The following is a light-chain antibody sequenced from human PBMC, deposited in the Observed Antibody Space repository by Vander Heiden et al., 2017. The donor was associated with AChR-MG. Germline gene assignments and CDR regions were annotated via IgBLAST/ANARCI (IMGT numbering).Light chain of an antibody. CDR1: SSNIGSNT. V-gene: IGLV1-44*01. CDR3: SAWDDSLNGPV. CDR2: FIN. J-gene: IGLJ3*02. Sequence: QSVLAQPPPASRAPRPTFSISCSGSSSNIGSNTVNWYQHLPGSAPKLLVYFINQRPSGVPDRFSGSRSGTSASLAITGLQSEDEADYYCSAWDDSLNGPVFGGGTKLTVL.